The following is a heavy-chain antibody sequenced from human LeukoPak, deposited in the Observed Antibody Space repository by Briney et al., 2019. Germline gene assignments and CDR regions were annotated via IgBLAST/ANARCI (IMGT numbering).Heavy chain of an antibody. Sequence: GGSLRLSCAASGFTVSSRYMNWVRQAPGKGLEWVSVIESGGSTYYADSVKGRFTVSRDNFQNTLYLQMNSLRAEDTAVYYCARVGSYYDMDVWGQGTTVTVSS. CDR2: IESGGST. D-gene: IGHD3-10*01. V-gene: IGHV3-53*01. CDR1: GFTVSSRY. CDR3: ARVGSYYDMDV. J-gene: IGHJ6*02.